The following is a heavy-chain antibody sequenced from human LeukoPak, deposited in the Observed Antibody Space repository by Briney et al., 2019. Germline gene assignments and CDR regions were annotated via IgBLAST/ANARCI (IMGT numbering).Heavy chain of an antibody. Sequence: GGSLRLSCAASGFTFSSYAMSCVRQAPGKGLEWVSAISGSGGSTYYADSVKGRFTISRDNSKNTLYLQMNSLRAEDTAVYYCAKISPAVVRGGSYYFDYWGQGTLVTVSS. V-gene: IGHV3-23*01. CDR2: ISGSGGST. J-gene: IGHJ4*02. CDR3: AKISPAVVRGGSYYFDY. D-gene: IGHD3-10*01. CDR1: GFTFSSYA.